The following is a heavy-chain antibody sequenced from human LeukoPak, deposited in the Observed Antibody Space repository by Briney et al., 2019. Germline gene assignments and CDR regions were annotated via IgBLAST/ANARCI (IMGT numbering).Heavy chain of an antibody. V-gene: IGHV4-39*01. D-gene: IGHD2-2*02. Sequence: SETLSLTCTVSGGSISSSSYYWGWIRQPPGKGLEWIGSIYYSGSTYYNPSLKSRVTISVDTSKNQFSLKLSSVTAADTAVYYCANGVPAAIDADYWGQGTLVTVSS. J-gene: IGHJ4*02. CDR1: GGSISSSSYY. CDR3: ANGVPAAIDADY. CDR2: IYYSGST.